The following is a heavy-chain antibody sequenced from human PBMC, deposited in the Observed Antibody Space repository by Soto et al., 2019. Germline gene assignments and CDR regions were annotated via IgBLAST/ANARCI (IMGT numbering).Heavy chain of an antibody. D-gene: IGHD3-3*01. J-gene: IGHJ4*02. CDR1: GGTISSFG. CDR2: IVPIDGST. Sequence: QVQLVQSGAEVKKPGSSVKVSCTTSGGTISSFGMNWVRQAPGQGLEWMGGIVPIDGSTKYAEKFQGRVTITADASTSTVYMYLSSLSSEDTAVYYCARSFTKSRRGGVAFDYWGQGTLLTVSP. CDR3: ARSFTKSRRGGVAFDY. V-gene: IGHV1-69*01.